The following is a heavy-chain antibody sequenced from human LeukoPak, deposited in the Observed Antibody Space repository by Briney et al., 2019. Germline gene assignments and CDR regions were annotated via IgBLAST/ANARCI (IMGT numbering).Heavy chain of an antibody. J-gene: IGHJ4*02. V-gene: IGHV4-39*01. Sequence: PSETLSLTCTVPGGSISSSSYYWGWIRQPPGKGLEWIGSIYYSGSAYYNPSLKSRVTISVDTSKNQFSLKRSSVTAADTAVYYCARHSGPYGSSWFDYWGQGTLVTVSS. CDR2: IYYSGSA. CDR1: GGSISSSSYY. CDR3: ARHSGPYGSSWFDY. D-gene: IGHD6-13*01.